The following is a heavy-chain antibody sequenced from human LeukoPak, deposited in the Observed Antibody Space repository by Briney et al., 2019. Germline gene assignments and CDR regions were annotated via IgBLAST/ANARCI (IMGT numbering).Heavy chain of an antibody. CDR1: GGSISSSSYY. Sequence: PSETLSLTCTVSGGSISSSSYYWGWIRQPPGKGLEWIGSIYYSGSTNYNPSLKSRVTISVDTSKNQFSLKLSSVTAADTAVYYCARQGYYDSSGYYRRRGYYYYYMDVWGKGTTVTISS. CDR3: ARQGYYDSSGYYRRRGYYYYYMDV. J-gene: IGHJ6*03. D-gene: IGHD3-22*01. V-gene: IGHV4-39*01. CDR2: IYYSGST.